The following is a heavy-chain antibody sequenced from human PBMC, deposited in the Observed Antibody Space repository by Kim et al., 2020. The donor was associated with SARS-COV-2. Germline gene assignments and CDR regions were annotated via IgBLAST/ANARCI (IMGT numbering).Heavy chain of an antibody. V-gene: IGHV3-74*01. Sequence: GGSLRLSCEASGFTFSNYWMHWVRQVPGTGLVWVSRVNTDGSNTNYADSVKGRLTISRDSATNTLYLQMNILRAEDTAVYFCARENTSSSTRSFDICG. J-gene: IGHJ3*02. D-gene: IGHD6-6*01. CDR3: ARENTSSSTRSFDI. CDR2: VNTDGSNT. CDR1: GFTFSNYW.